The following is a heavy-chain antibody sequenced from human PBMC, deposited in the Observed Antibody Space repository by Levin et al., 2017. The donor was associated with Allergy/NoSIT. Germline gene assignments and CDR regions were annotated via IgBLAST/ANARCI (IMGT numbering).Heavy chain of an antibody. Sequence: GGSLRLSCAASGFTFSSYGMHWVRQAPGKGLEWVAVIWYDGSNKYYADSVKGRFTISRDNSKNTLYLQMNSLRAEDTAVYCCARGRGYDRFDYWGQGTLVTVSS. CDR2: IWYDGSNK. CDR3: ARGRGYDRFDY. V-gene: IGHV3-33*01. J-gene: IGHJ4*02. CDR1: GFTFSSYG. D-gene: IGHD5-12*01.